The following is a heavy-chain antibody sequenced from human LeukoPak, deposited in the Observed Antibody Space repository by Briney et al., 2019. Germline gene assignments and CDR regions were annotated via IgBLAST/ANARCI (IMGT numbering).Heavy chain of an antibody. V-gene: IGHV4-59*08. Sequence: SETLSLTCTVSGDSISSYYWSWIRQPPGKGLEWIGYIYYSGSTNYNPSLKSRVTISVDTSKNQFSLKLSSVTAADTAVYYCARAALSSGWTHYYYYYGMDVWGQGTTVTVSS. D-gene: IGHD6-19*01. CDR1: GDSISSYY. J-gene: IGHJ6*02. CDR2: IYYSGST. CDR3: ARAALSSGWTHYYYYYGMDV.